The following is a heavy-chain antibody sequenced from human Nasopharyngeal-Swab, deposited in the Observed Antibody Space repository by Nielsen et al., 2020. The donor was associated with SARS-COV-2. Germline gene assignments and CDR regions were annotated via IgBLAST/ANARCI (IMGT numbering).Heavy chain of an antibody. V-gene: IGHV4-34*01. D-gene: IGHD3-22*01. Sequence: QPPGKGLEWIGEINHSGSTNYNPSLKSRVTISVDTSKNQFSLKLSSVTAADTAVYYCARGQGPRHYYDSSGYYYDVLGRGYYFDYWGQGTLVTVSS. J-gene: IGHJ4*02. CDR3: ARGQGPRHYYDSSGYYYDVLGRGYYFDY. CDR2: INHSGST.